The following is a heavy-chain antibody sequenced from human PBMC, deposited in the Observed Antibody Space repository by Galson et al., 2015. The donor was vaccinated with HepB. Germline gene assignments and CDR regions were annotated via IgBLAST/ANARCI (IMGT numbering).Heavy chain of an antibody. J-gene: IGHJ5*02. V-gene: IGHV7-4-1*02. Sequence: SVKVSCKASGYTFTTYTMNWVRQAPGQGLEWMGWINTNTGHPTYAQGFTGRFVFSLDTSVSTAYLQITSLKAEDTAVYFCAEDYSWFDPWGQGTLVTVSS. CDR2: INTNTGHP. CDR1: GYTFTTYT. CDR3: AEDYSWFDP.